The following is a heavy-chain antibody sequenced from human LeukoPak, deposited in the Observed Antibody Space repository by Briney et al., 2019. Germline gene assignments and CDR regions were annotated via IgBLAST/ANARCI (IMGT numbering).Heavy chain of an antibody. CDR1: GGSITSYY. CDR3: ARHIPPRQVAAIDH. J-gene: IGHJ4*02. V-gene: IGHV4-59*08. CDR2: FSYTGTT. Sequence: SETLSLTCTVSGGSITSYYWSWIRQPPGKGLESIGYFSYTGTTNYNPSLKSRVTISVDTSKNQFSLKLSSVTAADTAIYYCARHIPPRQVAAIDHWGQGTLVTVSS. D-gene: IGHD5-24*01.